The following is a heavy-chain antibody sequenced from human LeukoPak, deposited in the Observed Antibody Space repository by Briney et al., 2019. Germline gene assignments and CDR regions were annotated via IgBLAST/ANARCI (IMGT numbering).Heavy chain of an antibody. J-gene: IGHJ1*01. D-gene: IGHD6-19*01. CDR2: ISSSSSYI. CDR1: GFTFSSYS. V-gene: IGHV3-21*01. Sequence: NPGESLKISCAASGFTFSSYSMNWVRQAPGKGLEWVSSISSSSSYIYYADSVKGRFTISRDNAKNSLYLQMNSLRAEDTAVYYCAIAVAGTGWYFQHWGQGTLVTVSS. CDR3: AIAVAGTGWYFQH.